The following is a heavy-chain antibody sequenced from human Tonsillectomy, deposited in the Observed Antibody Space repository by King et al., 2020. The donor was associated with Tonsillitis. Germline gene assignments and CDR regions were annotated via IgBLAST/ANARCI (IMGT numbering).Heavy chain of an antibody. CDR2: ISGSGGST. D-gene: IGHD4-23*01. Sequence: VQLVESGGGLLQPGGSLRPSCAASGFTFSSYAMSWVRQAPGKGLEWVSGISGSGGSTYYADSVKGRFTISRDNSKNTLYLQMNSLRAEDTAVYYCAKDSVVTPGWYFDLWGRGTLVTVSS. V-gene: IGHV3-23*04. CDR1: GFTFSSYA. J-gene: IGHJ2*01. CDR3: AKDSVVTPGWYFDL.